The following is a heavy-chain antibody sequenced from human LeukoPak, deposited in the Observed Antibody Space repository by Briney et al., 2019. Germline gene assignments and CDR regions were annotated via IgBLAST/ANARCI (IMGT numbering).Heavy chain of an antibody. CDR1: GYTFTSHG. V-gene: IGHV1-18*01. CDR3: ARGRIAAAGMLYLFY. D-gene: IGHD6-13*01. J-gene: IGHJ4*02. CDR2: ISAYNGNT. Sequence: ASVKVSCKASGYTFTSHGISWVRQAPGQGLEWMGWISAYNGNTNYAQKLQGRVTMTTDTSTSTAYMELRSLRSDDTAVYYCARGRIAAAGMLYLFYWGQGTLVTVSS.